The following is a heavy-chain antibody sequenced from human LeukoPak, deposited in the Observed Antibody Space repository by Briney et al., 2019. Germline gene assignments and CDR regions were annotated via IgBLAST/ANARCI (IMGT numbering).Heavy chain of an antibody. V-gene: IGHV1-18*04. CDR3: ARDLYRYGYVWGGYRWPLDY. CDR1: GYTFTSYG. J-gene: IGHJ4*02. Sequence: GASVKVSCTASGYTFTSYGISWVRQAPGQGLEWMGWISAYNGNTNYAQKLQGRVTMTTDTSTSTAYMELRSLRSDDTAVYYCARDLYRYGYVWGGYRWPLDYWGQGTLVTVSS. CDR2: ISAYNGNT. D-gene: IGHD3-16*02.